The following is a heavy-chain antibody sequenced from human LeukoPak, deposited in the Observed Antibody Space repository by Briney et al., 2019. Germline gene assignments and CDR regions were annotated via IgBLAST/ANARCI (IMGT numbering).Heavy chain of an antibody. Sequence: SETLSLTCAVYGGSFSGYYWSWIRQPPGKGLEWIGEINHSGSTNYNPSLKSRVTISVDTSKNQFSLKLSSVTAADTAVYYCASGIDSSGYYPGDYWGQGTLVTVSS. J-gene: IGHJ4*02. CDR1: GGSFSGYY. CDR3: ASGIDSSGYYPGDY. V-gene: IGHV4-34*01. D-gene: IGHD3-22*01. CDR2: INHSGST.